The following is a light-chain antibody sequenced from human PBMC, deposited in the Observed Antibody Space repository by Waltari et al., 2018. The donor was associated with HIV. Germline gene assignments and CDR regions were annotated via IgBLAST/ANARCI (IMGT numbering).Light chain of an antibody. CDR2: DFS. CDR3: CSYTSSDTLWV. J-gene: IGLJ3*02. Sequence: QSALTQPASVSGSPGQSITIPCTRSSSDDGDFNFVSWYQHRPGKAPKVMIYDFSYRPACVSDRFPGSKSANTASLTISGLQAEDEAVYYCCSYTSSDTLWVFGGGTKLTVL. CDR1: SSDDGDFNF. V-gene: IGLV2-14*03.